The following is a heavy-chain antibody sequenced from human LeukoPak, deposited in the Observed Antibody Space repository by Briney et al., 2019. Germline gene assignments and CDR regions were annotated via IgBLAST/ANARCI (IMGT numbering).Heavy chain of an antibody. V-gene: IGHV4-59*08. CDR3: ARRVAVTARYYFDY. Sequence: SETLSLTCTVSGGSISSYYWSWIRQPPGKGLEWIGYIYYSGSTNYNPSLKSQVTISVDTSKNQFSLKLSSVTAADTAVYYCARRVAVTARYYFDYWGQGTLVTVSS. CDR2: IYYSGST. D-gene: IGHD2-21*02. J-gene: IGHJ4*02. CDR1: GGSISSYY.